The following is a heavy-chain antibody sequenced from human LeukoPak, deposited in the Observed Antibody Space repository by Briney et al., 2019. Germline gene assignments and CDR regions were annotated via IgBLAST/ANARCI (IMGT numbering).Heavy chain of an antibody. CDR2: ISYDGSNK. D-gene: IGHD6-19*01. CDR1: GFTFSSYG. J-gene: IGHJ4*02. V-gene: IGHV3-30*03. Sequence: GRSLRLSCAASGFTFSSYGMHWVRQAPGKGLEWVAVISYDGSNKYYADSVKGRFTISRDNSKNTLYLQMNSLRAEDTAVYYCATLTVAGLDYWGQGTLVTVSS. CDR3: ATLTVAGLDY.